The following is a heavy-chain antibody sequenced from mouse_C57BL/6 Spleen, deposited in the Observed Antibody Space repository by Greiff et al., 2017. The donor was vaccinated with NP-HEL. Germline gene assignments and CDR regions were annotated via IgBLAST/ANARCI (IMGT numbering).Heavy chain of an antibody. CDR1: GYTFTSYD. CDR2: IYPRDGST. D-gene: IGHD2-3*01. Sequence: QVQLQQSGPELVKPGASVKLSCKASGYTFTSYDINWVKQRPGQGLEWIGWIYPRDGSTKYTEKFKGMVTLTVDTSSSTAYMELHSLTTEDSAVEFCARDGDGYYEGAMDYWGQGTSVTVSS. CDR3: ARDGDGYYEGAMDY. J-gene: IGHJ4*01. V-gene: IGHV1-85*01.